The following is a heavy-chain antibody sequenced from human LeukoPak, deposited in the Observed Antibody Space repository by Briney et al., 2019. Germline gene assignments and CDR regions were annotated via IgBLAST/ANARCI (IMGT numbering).Heavy chain of an antibody. CDR3: ARRGMESHIDY. CDR2: IYYSGST. V-gene: IGHV4-59*01. D-gene: IGHD3-10*01. J-gene: IGHJ4*02. CDR1: GGSISSYY. Sequence: SETLSLTCTVSGGSISSYYWSWIRQPPGKGLEWIGYIYYSGSTNYNPSLKSRVTISVDTSKNQFSLKLSSVTAADTAVYYCARRGMESHIDYWGQGTLVTVSP.